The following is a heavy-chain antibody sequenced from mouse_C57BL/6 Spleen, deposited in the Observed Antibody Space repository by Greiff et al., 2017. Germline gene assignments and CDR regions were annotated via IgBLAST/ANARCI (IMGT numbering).Heavy chain of an antibody. J-gene: IGHJ4*01. CDR2: IHPNSGST. CDR1: GYTFTSYW. V-gene: IGHV1-64*01. Sequence: VKLQQPGAELVKPGASVKLSCKASGYTFTSYWMHWVKQRPGQGLEWIGMIHPNSGSTNYNEKFKSKATLTVDKSSSTAYMQLSSLTSEDSAVYYCARRGITTVAPYAMDYWGQGTSVTVSS. CDR3: ARRGITTVAPYAMDY. D-gene: IGHD1-1*01.